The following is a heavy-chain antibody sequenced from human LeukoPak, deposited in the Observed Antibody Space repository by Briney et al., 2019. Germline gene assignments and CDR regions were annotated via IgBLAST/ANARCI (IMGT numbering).Heavy chain of an antibody. CDR1: GFTFSSYT. CDR3: ARDEYSSSWYGAFDY. V-gene: IGHV3-21*01. D-gene: IGHD6-13*01. J-gene: IGHJ4*02. Sequence: GGSLRLSCAASGFTFSSYTMNWVRQAPGKGLEWVSSISSSSSYIYYADSVKGRFTISRDNAKNSLYLQMNSLRAEDTAIYNCARDEYSSSWYGAFDYWGQGTLVTVSS. CDR2: ISSSSSYI.